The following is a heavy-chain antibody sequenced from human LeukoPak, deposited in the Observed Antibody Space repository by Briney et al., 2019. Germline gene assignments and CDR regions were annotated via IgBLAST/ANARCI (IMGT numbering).Heavy chain of an antibody. CDR3: ARDRDYDMLTGYYIEPGAFDI. Sequence: SETLSLTCTVSGGSISSYYWSWIRQPAGKGLEWIGRIYTSGSTNYNPSLKSRVTMSVDTSKNQFSLKLSSVTAADTAVYYCARDRDYDMLTGYYIEPGAFDIWGQGTMVTVSS. CDR1: GGSISSYY. D-gene: IGHD3-9*01. CDR2: IYTSGST. J-gene: IGHJ3*02. V-gene: IGHV4-4*07.